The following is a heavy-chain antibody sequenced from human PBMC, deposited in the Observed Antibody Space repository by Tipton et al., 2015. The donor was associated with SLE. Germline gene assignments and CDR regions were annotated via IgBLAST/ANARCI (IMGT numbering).Heavy chain of an antibody. D-gene: IGHD2-21*02. CDR1: GGSFSGYY. V-gene: IGHV4-59*01. CDR3: ARPPTYCGGDCYSFFDY. J-gene: IGHJ4*02. CDR2: IYYSGST. Sequence: LRLSCAVYGGSFSGYYWSWIRQPPGKGLEWIGYIYYSGSTNYNPSLKSRVTISVDTSKNQFSLKLSSVTAADTAVYYCARPPTYCGGDCYSFFDYWGQGTLVTVSS.